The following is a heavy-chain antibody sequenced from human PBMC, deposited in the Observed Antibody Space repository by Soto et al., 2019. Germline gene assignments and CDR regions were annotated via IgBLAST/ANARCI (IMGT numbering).Heavy chain of an antibody. Sequence: EVQLLESGGGLVQPGGSLRLSCGASGFTFSDNAMTWVRQAPGKGLEWVSSISDDGDSTYYADSVKGRFAVSRDNSKNTLFLHMNSLGAEDTAXYYCXKSLSTAVNYGLDVWGQGTSVTVSS. CDR3: XKSLSTAVNYGLDV. CDR1: GFTFSDNA. V-gene: IGHV3-23*01. D-gene: IGHD2-2*01. CDR2: ISDDGDST. J-gene: IGHJ6*02.